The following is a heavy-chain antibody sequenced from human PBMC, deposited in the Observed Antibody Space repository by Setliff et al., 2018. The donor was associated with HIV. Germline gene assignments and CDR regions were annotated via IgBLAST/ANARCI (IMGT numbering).Heavy chain of an antibody. CDR3: SRGQYFGGVSCYSPSYNLFDP. D-gene: IGHD2-15*01. CDR2: VSTSGST. CDR1: GGSISTYY. J-gene: IGHJ5*02. Sequence: SETLSLTCTVSGGSISTYYGSWIRQPAGKGLEWIGRVSTSGSTKYNPCIKSRVNMSLDTSKNEFSLKLSSVTAADPAVYYCSRGQYFGGVSCYSPSYNLFDPWGQGTLVTVSS. V-gene: IGHV4-4*07.